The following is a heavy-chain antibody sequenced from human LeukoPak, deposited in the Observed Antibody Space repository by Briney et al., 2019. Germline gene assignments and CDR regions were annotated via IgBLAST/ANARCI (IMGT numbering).Heavy chain of an antibody. CDR3: ATLAAVRGYSSSWYEYYFDY. Sequence: ASVKVSCKVSGYTLTELSMHRVRQAPGKGLEWMGGFDPEDGETIYAQKFQGRVTMTEDTSTDTAYMELSSLRSEDTAVYYCATLAAVRGYSSSWYEYYFDYWGQGTLVTVSS. V-gene: IGHV1-24*01. CDR1: GYTLTELS. CDR2: FDPEDGET. D-gene: IGHD6-13*01. J-gene: IGHJ4*02.